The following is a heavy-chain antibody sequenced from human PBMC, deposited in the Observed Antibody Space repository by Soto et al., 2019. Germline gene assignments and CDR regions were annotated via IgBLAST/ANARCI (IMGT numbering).Heavy chain of an antibody. CDR2: IWYDGSNK. CDR3: ARDYYDFWSGQIIGNWFDP. D-gene: IGHD3-3*01. CDR1: GFTFSSDG. Sequence: PGGSLRLSCAASGFTFSSDGMHWVRQAPGKGLEWVAVIWYDGSNKYYADSVKGRFTISRDNSKNTLYLQMNSLRAEDTAVYYCARDYYDFWSGQIIGNWFDPWGQGTLVTVSS. J-gene: IGHJ5*02. V-gene: IGHV3-33*01.